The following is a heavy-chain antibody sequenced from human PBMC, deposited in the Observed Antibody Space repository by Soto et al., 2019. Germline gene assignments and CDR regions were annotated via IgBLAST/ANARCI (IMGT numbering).Heavy chain of an antibody. Sequence: QVQLQQWGAGLLKSSETLSLTCAVYGGSLSDYYWSWIRQPPGKGLEWIGEINHSRSTNYNPSLKSRGTISVDTSKNQFSLQVSSVTAADTAVYYCARTPRAVAGTAGMDVWGQGTTVTVSS. CDR1: GGSLSDYY. CDR3: ARTPRAVAGTAGMDV. CDR2: INHSRST. V-gene: IGHV4-34*01. D-gene: IGHD6-19*01. J-gene: IGHJ6*02.